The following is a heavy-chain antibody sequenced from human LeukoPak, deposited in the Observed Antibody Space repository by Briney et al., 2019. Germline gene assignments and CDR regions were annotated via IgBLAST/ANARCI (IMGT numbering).Heavy chain of an antibody. J-gene: IGHJ4*02. D-gene: IGHD6-13*01. CDR3: PRVLPGSHSSSWYYFDY. CDR2: IYYSGST. CDR1: GGSISSYY. V-gene: IGHV4-59*01. Sequence: SETLSLTCTVSGGSISSYYWSWIRQPPGKGLEWIGYIYYSGSTNYNPSLKSRVTISVDTSKNQFSLKLSSVTAADTAVYYCPRVLPGSHSSSWYYFDYWGQGTLVNVSS.